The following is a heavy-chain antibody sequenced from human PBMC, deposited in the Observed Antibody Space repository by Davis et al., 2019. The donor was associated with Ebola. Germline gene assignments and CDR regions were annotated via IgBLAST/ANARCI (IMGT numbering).Heavy chain of an antibody. V-gene: IGHV4-4*07. CDR1: GGSISSYY. Sequence: PSETLSLTCTVSGGSISSYYWSWIRQPAGKGLEWIGRIYTSGSTNYNPSLKSRVTMSVDTSKNQFSRKLSSVTAAGTAVYYCARTPVRPSSSVPLGANAFDIWGQGTMVTVSS. CDR3: ARTPVRPSSSVPLGANAFDI. D-gene: IGHD6-6*01. CDR2: IYTSGST. J-gene: IGHJ3*02.